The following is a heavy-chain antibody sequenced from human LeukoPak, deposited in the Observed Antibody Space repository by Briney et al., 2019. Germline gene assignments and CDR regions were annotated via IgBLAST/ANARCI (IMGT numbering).Heavy chain of an antibody. CDR3: ARTLSTSGYYYYMDV. Sequence: GASVKVSRKASGYTFTSYGISWVRQAPGQGLEWMGWISAYNGNTNYARKLQGRVTMTTDTSTSTAYMELRSLRSDDTAVYYCARTLSTSGYYYYMDVWGKGTTVTISS. D-gene: IGHD6-13*01. CDR1: GYTFTSYG. CDR2: ISAYNGNT. J-gene: IGHJ6*03. V-gene: IGHV1-18*01.